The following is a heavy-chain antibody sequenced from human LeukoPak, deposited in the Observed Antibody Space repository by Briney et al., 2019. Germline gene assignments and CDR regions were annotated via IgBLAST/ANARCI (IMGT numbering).Heavy chain of an antibody. Sequence: PGGSLRLSCAASGFTFSSYAMSWVRQAPGKGLEWVSAISGSGGSTYYADSVKGRFTISRDNSKNTLYLQMNSLRAEDTAVYYCAKSGPFRYCSSTSCYEAYYYYYMDVWGKGTTVTVSS. CDR1: GFTFSSYA. J-gene: IGHJ6*03. D-gene: IGHD2-2*01. CDR3: AKSGPFRYCSSTSCYEAYYYYYMDV. V-gene: IGHV3-23*01. CDR2: ISGSGGST.